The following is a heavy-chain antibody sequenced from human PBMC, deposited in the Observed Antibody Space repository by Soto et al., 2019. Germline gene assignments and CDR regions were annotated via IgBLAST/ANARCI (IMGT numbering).Heavy chain of an antibody. CDR2: ISSGSSTI. CDR1: GFTFSSYN. CDR3: AREPGYSSGWAWDI. Sequence: GGSLRLSCAASGFTFSSYNMIWVRQAPGKGLEWVSYISSGSSTIYYADSVKGRFTISRDNAKNSLYLQMNSLRAEDTAVYYCAREPGYSSGWAWDICGQGTTVTVSS. J-gene: IGHJ3*02. V-gene: IGHV3-48*01. D-gene: IGHD6-19*01.